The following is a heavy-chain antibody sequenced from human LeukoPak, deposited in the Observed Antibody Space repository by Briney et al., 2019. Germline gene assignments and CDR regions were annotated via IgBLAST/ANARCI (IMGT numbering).Heavy chain of an antibody. D-gene: IGHD6-19*01. V-gene: IGHV1-46*01. CDR2: INPSGGST. J-gene: IGHJ4*02. Sequence: ASVKVSCKASGYTFTSYGISWVRQAPGQGLEWMGIINPSGGSTSYAQKFQGRVTMTRDTSTSTVYMELSSLRSEDTAVYYCARDHSLAVAEASGYWGQGTLVTVSS. CDR3: ARDHSLAVAEASGY. CDR1: GYTFTSYG.